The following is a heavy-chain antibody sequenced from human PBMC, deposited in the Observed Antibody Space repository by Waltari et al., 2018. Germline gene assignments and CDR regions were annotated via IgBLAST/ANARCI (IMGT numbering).Heavy chain of an antibody. CDR2: DRGDGRT. D-gene: IGHD2-15*01. J-gene: IGHJ4*02. Sequence: QLQESRPGLVKPSGTLSLTCGGSGDSMSSTYCWSWVRQPPEKGLEWIGQDRGDGRTNYNPSFASRVTVSLDTYNNQFSLMVTSATSADTAVYYCARDRGRGLYLDSWGPGTLVTVSP. CDR1: GDSMSSTYC. V-gene: IGHV4-4*02. CDR3: ARDRGRGLYLDS.